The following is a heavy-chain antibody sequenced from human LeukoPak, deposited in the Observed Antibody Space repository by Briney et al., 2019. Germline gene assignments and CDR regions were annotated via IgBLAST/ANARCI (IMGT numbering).Heavy chain of an antibody. D-gene: IGHD1-14*01. CDR2: ITSSSGTI. CDR1: GFTFDDYA. Sequence: GGSLRLSCAASGFTFDDYAMHWVRQAPGKGLEWLSYITSSSGTIYYADSVKGRFTVSRDNAKNSLYLQMNSLRDEDTAVYYCARDRTTLIDYWGQGIQVTVSS. V-gene: IGHV3-48*02. J-gene: IGHJ4*01. CDR3: ARDRTTLIDY.